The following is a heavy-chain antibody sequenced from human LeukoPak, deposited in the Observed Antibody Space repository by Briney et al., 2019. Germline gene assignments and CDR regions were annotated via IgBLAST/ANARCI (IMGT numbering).Heavy chain of an antibody. CDR3: AKVQISIVGAIHWFDP. V-gene: IGHV3-30*02. Sequence: PGGSLRLSCAAFGFTFSSYGMHWVRQAPGKGLEWVAFIRYDGSNKYYADSVKGRFTISRDNSKNTLYLQMNSLRAEDTAVYYCAKVQISIVGAIHWFDPWGQGTLVTVSS. CDR1: GFTFSSYG. D-gene: IGHD1-26*01. J-gene: IGHJ5*02. CDR2: IRYDGSNK.